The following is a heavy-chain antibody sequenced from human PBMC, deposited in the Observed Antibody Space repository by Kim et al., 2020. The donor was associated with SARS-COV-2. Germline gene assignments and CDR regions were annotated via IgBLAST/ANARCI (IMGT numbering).Heavy chain of an antibody. Sequence: SETLSLTCTVSGGSISSSSYYWGLIRQPPGKGLEWIGSIYYSGSTYYNPSLKSRVTISVDTSKNQFSLKLSSVTAADTAVYYCARLVRSSGWYFNSNWFDPWGQGTLVTVSS. D-gene: IGHD6-19*01. V-gene: IGHV4-39*01. J-gene: IGHJ5*02. CDR1: GGSISSSSYY. CDR3: ARLVRSSGWYFNSNWFDP. CDR2: IYYSGST.